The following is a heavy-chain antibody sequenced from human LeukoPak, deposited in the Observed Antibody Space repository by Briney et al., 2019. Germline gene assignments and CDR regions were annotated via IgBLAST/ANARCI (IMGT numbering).Heavy chain of an antibody. Sequence: ASVKVSCKASGGTFSSYAISWVRQAPGQGLEWMGGIIPIFGTANYAQKFQGRVTITADESTSTAYMELSSLRAEDTAVYYCASPGKEYQLLYNYFDYWGQGTLVTVSS. D-gene: IGHD2-2*02. V-gene: IGHV1-69*01. CDR2: IIPIFGTA. CDR1: GGTFSSYA. J-gene: IGHJ4*02. CDR3: ASPGKEYQLLYNYFDY.